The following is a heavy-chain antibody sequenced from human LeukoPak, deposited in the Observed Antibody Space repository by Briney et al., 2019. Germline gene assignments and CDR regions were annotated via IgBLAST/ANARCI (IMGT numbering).Heavy chain of an antibody. CDR2: ISGSGGST. CDR3: AKEPYESYDILTSP. V-gene: IGHV3-23*01. D-gene: IGHD3-9*01. J-gene: IGHJ5*02. CDR1: GFTFSSYA. Sequence: GGSLRLSCAASGFTFSSYAMSWVRQAPGKGLEWVSGISGSGGSTYYADSVKGRFTISGDNSKNTLYLQMNSLRAEDTAVYYCAKEPYESYDILTSPWGQGTLVTVSS.